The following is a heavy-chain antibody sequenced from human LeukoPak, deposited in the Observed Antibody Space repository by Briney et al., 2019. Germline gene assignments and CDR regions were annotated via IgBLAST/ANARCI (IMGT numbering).Heavy chain of an antibody. CDR1: GYTFTRYG. Sequence: PRASVKVSCKASGYTFTRYGITWVRQAPGQGLEWMGWISPYNGNTNHAQKLQGRVTMTTDTSTNTAYMELRSLRSDDTAVYYCAREVATTSQDYWGQGTLVTVSS. J-gene: IGHJ4*02. V-gene: IGHV1-18*01. CDR2: ISPYNGNT. CDR3: AREVATTSQDY. D-gene: IGHD5-12*01.